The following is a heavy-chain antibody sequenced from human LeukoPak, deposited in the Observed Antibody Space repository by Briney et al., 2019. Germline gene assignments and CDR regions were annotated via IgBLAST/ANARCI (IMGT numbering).Heavy chain of an antibody. CDR3: ARRRYSYGYGLDY. CDR1: GGSLSGYY. J-gene: IGHJ4*02. Sequence: SETLSLTCAVYGGSLSGYYWSWIRQPPGKGLEWIGEINHSGSTNYNPSLESRVTISVDTSKNQFSLKLSSVTAADTAVYYCARRRYSYGYGLDYWGQGTLVTVSS. V-gene: IGHV4-34*01. D-gene: IGHD5-18*01. CDR2: INHSGST.